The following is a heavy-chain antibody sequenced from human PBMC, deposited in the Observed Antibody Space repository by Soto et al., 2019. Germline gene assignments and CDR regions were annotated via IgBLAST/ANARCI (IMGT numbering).Heavy chain of an antibody. J-gene: IGHJ6*02. CDR3: VKDMSETVGAVGYLYGMDA. CDR1: GFTFDDYA. D-gene: IGHD1-26*01. Sequence: EVQLVESGGGSVQPGRSLRLSCVASGFTFDDYAIHWVRQAPGKGLEWVSDISWNSNNIVYADSVKGRFTISRDNAKNAVYLQMNSLRPEYTAVYYCVKDMSETVGAVGYLYGMDAWGQGTTVTVSS. CDR2: ISWNSNNI. V-gene: IGHV3-9*01.